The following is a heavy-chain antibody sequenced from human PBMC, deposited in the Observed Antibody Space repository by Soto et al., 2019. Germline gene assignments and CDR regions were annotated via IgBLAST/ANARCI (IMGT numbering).Heavy chain of an antibody. CDR3: ARDQDTMIRGEFDP. Sequence: GSLRLSCAASVFTFISYSMNWVRQAPGKGLEWVSSISSSSSSYIYYADSVKGRFTISRDNAKNSLYLQMNSLRAEDTAVYYCARDQDTMIRGEFDPWGQGTLVTVSS. V-gene: IGHV3-21*01. D-gene: IGHD3-22*01. J-gene: IGHJ5*02. CDR1: VFTFISYS. CDR2: ISSSSSSYI.